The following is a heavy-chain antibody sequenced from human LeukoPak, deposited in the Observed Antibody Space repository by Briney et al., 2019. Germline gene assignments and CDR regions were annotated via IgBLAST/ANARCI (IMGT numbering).Heavy chain of an antibody. J-gene: IGHJ4*02. CDR2: IIPIFGTA. Sequence: ASVKVSFKASGGTFSSYAISWVRQAPGQGLEWMGGIIPIFGTANYAQKFQGRVTITADESTSTAYMELSSLRSEDTAVYYCARDTSSGGYSYAWGQGTLVTVSS. CDR3: ARDTSSGGYSYA. CDR1: GGTFSSYA. V-gene: IGHV1-69*01. D-gene: IGHD5-18*01.